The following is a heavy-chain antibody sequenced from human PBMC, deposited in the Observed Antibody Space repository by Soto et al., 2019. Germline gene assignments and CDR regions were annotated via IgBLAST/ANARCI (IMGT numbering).Heavy chain of an antibody. CDR3: AAELYIDGACCHFDH. CDR1: GYTFISYY. Sequence: ASVKVSCKASGYTFISYYMHWVRQAPGQGLEWMGMIDPYGGGRNYAQEFQGRVTMTRDTSTSTVYMELSSLRSEDTAVYFCAAELYIDGACCHFDHWGQGTLVTVSS. CDR2: IDPYGGGR. V-gene: IGHV1-46*01. D-gene: IGHD2-8*01. J-gene: IGHJ4*02.